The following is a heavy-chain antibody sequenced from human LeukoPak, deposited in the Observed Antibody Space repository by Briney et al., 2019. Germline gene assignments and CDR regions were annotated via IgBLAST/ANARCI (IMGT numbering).Heavy chain of an antibody. Sequence: GGSLRLSCAASGFTFSSYTMSWVRQAPGKGLEWVSSISTRGGSTYYGDSVKGRFTVSRDNSKNTLYLQMNSLRAEDTAVYYCARSIDSGGDYLDPFDCWGQGTLVTVSS. J-gene: IGHJ4*02. V-gene: IGHV3-23*01. CDR2: ISTRGGST. CDR1: GFTFSSYT. D-gene: IGHD2-21*02. CDR3: ARSIDSGGDYLDPFDC.